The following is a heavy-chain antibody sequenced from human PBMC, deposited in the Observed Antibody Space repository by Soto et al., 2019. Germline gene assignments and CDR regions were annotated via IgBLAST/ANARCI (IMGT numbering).Heavy chain of an antibody. J-gene: IGHJ4*02. D-gene: IGHD3-22*01. Sequence: PGGSLRLSCAASGFTFSSYWMSWVRQAPGKGLEWVSTISITGGSTYYADSVKGRFTISRDNSKNTLHLQMNSLRAEDTALYYCAKDRLYYYDDFDYWGQGTLVTVSS. CDR3: AKDRLYYYDDFDY. CDR2: ISITGGST. CDR1: GFTFSSYW. V-gene: IGHV3-23*01.